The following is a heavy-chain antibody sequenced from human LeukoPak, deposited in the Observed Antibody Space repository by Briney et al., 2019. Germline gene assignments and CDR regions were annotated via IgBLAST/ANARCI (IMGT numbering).Heavy chain of an antibody. CDR1: GGSISSYY. Sequence: PSETLSLTCTVSGGSISSYYWSWIRQPPGKGLEWIGYIYYSGSTNYNPSLKSRVTISVDTSKNQFSLKLSSVTAADTAVYYCACVRCLHLDYWGQGTLVTVSS. J-gene: IGHJ4*02. D-gene: IGHD4-17*01. V-gene: IGHV4-59*12. CDR3: ACVRCLHLDY. CDR2: IYYSGST.